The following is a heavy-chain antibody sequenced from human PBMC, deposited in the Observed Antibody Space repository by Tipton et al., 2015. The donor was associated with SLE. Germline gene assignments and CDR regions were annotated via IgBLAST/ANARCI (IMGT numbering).Heavy chain of an antibody. CDR3: ARGGGAVIISLAYWSFDV. CDR2: VSGYNGNT. D-gene: IGHD4-23*01. Sequence: QLVQSGPEVKKPGASAKVSCKASGYTFDDNGISWVRQAPGEGLEWMGWVSGYNGNTHYAQNFQGRVSMTTDTSTSTAYMELRSLTSDDTAVYYWARGGGAVIISLAYWSFDVGAPGTLFTFSS. J-gene: IGHJ2*01. V-gene: IGHV1-18*04. CDR1: GYTFDDNG.